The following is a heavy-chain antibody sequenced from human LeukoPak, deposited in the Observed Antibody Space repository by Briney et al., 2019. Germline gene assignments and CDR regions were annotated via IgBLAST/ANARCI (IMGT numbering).Heavy chain of an antibody. D-gene: IGHD3-3*01. V-gene: IGHV3-23*01. CDR2: ISGSGGST. J-gene: IGHJ4*02. CDR1: GFTFSSYA. Sequence: GGSLRLPCAASGFTFSSYAMSWVRQAPGKGLEWVSAISGSGGSTYYADSVKGRFTISRDNSKNTLYLQMNSLRAEDTAVYYCAKLTYYDFWSGPHYFDYWGQGTLVTVSS. CDR3: AKLTYYDFWSGPHYFDY.